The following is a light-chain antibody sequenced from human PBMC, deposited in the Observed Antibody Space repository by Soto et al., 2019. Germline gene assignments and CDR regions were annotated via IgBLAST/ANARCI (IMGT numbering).Light chain of an antibody. Sequence: VLPQPPSMYAAQRQEVPISSSGSKSNIGNNYVSWYQQLPGTAPKLLIYENNKRPSGIPDRFSGSKSGTSATLGISGLQTGDEADYYCGTWDSSLSAYVFGTGTKLTVL. J-gene: IGLJ1*01. CDR2: ENN. V-gene: IGLV1-51*02. CDR3: GTWDSSLSAYV. CDR1: KSNIGNNY.